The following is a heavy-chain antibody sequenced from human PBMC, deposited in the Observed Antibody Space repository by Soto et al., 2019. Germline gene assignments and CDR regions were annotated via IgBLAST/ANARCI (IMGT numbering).Heavy chain of an antibody. D-gene: IGHD6-6*01. V-gene: IGHV1-2*02. CDR2: INPNSGGT. J-gene: IGHJ1*01. CDR3: AREGSSSSKYFQH. Sequence: QVQLVQSGAEVKKPGASVKVSCKASGYSFTDYNMHWVRQAPGQGLEWVEWINPNSGGTNYAQKFQGRVTMTRDTSITTAYMELTRLRSDDTAVYYCAREGSSSSKYFQHWGQGTLVTVSS. CDR1: GYSFTDYN.